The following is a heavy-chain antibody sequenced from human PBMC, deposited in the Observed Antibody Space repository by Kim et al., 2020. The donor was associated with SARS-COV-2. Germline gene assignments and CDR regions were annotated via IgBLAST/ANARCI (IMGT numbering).Heavy chain of an antibody. CDR2: IRSKAYGGTT. D-gene: IGHD3-3*01. CDR3: TRDRRRYYDVIIPFDY. Sequence: GGSLRLSCTASGFTFGDYAMSWFRQAPGKGLEWVGFIRSKAYGGTTEYAASVKGRFTISRDDSKSIAYLQMNSLKTEDTAVYYCTRDRRRYYDVIIPFDYWGQGTLVTVSS. CDR1: GFTFGDYA. V-gene: IGHV3-49*03. J-gene: IGHJ4*02.